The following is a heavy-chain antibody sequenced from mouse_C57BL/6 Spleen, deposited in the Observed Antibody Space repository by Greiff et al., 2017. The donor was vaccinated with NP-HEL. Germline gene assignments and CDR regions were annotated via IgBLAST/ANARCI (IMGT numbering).Heavy chain of an antibody. D-gene: IGHD2-4*01. CDR1: GYTFTSYW. CDR2: IDPSDSYT. Sequence: QVQLQQPGAELVMPGASVKLSCKASGYTFTSYWMHWVKQRPGQGLEWIGEIDPSDSYTNYNQKFKGKSTLTVDKSSSTAYMQLSSLTSEDSAVYYCARADDDKYFGVWGTGTTVTVSS. V-gene: IGHV1-69*01. CDR3: ARADDDKYFGV. J-gene: IGHJ1*03.